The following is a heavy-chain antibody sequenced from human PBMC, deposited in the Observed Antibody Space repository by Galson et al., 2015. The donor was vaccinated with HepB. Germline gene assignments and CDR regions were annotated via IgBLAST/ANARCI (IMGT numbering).Heavy chain of an antibody. CDR1: GYTFTRYA. J-gene: IGHJ5*02. V-gene: IGHV1-3*01. Sequence: SVKVSCKASGYTFTRYAMHWVRQAPGQRLEWMGWINAGNGNTKYSQKFQGRVTITRDTSASTAYMELSSLRSEDTAVYYCARSRYYDFWSGYFDGPSDNWFDPWGQGTLVTVSS. CDR2: INAGNGNT. CDR3: ARSRYYDFWSGYFDGPSDNWFDP. D-gene: IGHD3-3*01.